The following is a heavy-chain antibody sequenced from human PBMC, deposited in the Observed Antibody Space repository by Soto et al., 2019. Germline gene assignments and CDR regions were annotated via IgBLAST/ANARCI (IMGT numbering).Heavy chain of an antibody. V-gene: IGHV5-51*01. J-gene: IGHJ6*02. CDR3: ARHAYDFWSGHPNPRYYYGMDV. CDR2: IYPGDSNT. D-gene: IGHD3-3*01. CDR1: GYSFTSYW. Sequence: GESLKISCKGSGYSFTSYWIGWVRQMPGKGLEWMGIIYPGDSNTRYSPSLQGQVTISVDKPISTAYLQWSSLKATDTAMYYCARHAYDFWSGHPNPRYYYGMDVWGQGTTV.